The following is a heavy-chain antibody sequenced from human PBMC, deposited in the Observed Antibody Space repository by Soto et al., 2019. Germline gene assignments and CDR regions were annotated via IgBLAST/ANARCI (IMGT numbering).Heavy chain of an antibody. CDR1: GFTFSNAW. CDR2: IKSKTDGGTT. Sequence: GGSLRLSCAASGFTFSNAWMSWVRQAPGKGLEWVGRIKSKTDGGTTDYAAPVKGRFTISRDDSKNTLYLQMNSLKTEDTAVYYCTTDRTPYDFWSGYYKAYYYYYYMDVWGKGTTVTVSS. V-gene: IGHV3-15*01. CDR3: TTDRTPYDFWSGYYKAYYYYYYMDV. J-gene: IGHJ6*03. D-gene: IGHD3-3*01.